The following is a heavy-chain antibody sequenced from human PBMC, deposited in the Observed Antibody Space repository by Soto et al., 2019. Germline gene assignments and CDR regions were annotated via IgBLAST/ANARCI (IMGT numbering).Heavy chain of an antibody. D-gene: IGHD2-2*01. Sequence: SETLSLTCTVSGGSVSSGSYYWSWIRQPPGKGLEWIGYIYYSGSTNYNPSLKSRVTISVDTSKNQFSLKLSSVTAADTAVYYCARDVVPPTSWFDPWGQGTLVTVSS. CDR3: ARDVVPPTSWFDP. J-gene: IGHJ5*02. V-gene: IGHV4-61*01. CDR1: GGSVSSGSYY. CDR2: IYYSGST.